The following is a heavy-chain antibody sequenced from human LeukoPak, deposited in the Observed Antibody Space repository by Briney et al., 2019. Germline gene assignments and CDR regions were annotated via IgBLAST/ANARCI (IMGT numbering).Heavy chain of an antibody. D-gene: IGHD3-10*01. CDR2: INHSGST. Sequence: SETLSLTCAVYGGSFSGYYWSWIRQPPGKGLEWIGEINHSGSTNYNPSLKSRVTISVDTSKNQFSLKLSSVTAPDTAVYYCERVDRGVILYYYYMDVWGKGTTVTVSS. CDR3: ERVDRGVILYYYYMDV. V-gene: IGHV4-34*01. CDR1: GGSFSGYY. J-gene: IGHJ6*03.